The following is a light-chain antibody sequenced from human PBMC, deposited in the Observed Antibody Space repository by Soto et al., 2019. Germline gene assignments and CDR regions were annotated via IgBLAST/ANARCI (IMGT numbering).Light chain of an antibody. CDR2: GAS. CDR3: QQYGSSPPN. Sequence: EIVLTQSPGTLSLSPGERATLSCRASQSVRSNYLAWYQRKPGQAPRLLIYGASSRATGIPDRFSGSGSGTEFTLTISRLEPEDFAVYYCQQYGSSPPNFGQGTRLEIK. V-gene: IGKV3-20*01. CDR1: QSVRSNY. J-gene: IGKJ5*01.